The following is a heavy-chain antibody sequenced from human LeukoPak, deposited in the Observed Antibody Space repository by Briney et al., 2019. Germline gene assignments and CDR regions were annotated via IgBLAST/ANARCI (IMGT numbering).Heavy chain of an antibody. V-gene: IGHV3-74*01. CDR2: IKSDGSN. J-gene: IGHJ6*02. Sequence: GGSLRLSCAASGFTFSSYWMHWVRQAPGKGLVWVSRIKSDGSNYYADSVKGRFTIFRDNAKNTLYLQMNSLRVEDTAVYYCARGMSGYYGMDVWGQGTTATVSS. CDR3: ARGMSGYYGMDV. CDR1: GFTFSSYW.